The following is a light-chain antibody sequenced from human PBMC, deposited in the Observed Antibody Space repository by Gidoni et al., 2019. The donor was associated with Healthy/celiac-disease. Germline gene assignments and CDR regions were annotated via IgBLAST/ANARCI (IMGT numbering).Light chain of an antibody. Sequence: AIRMTQSPSSFSASTGDRVTITCRASQGISSYLAWYQQKPGKAPKLLIYAASTLQSGVPSRLSGSGSGTDFTLTISCLQSEDFATYYCQQYYSYPFTFGPGTKVDSK. J-gene: IGKJ3*01. CDR3: QQYYSYPFT. CDR2: AAS. V-gene: IGKV1-8*01. CDR1: QGISSY.